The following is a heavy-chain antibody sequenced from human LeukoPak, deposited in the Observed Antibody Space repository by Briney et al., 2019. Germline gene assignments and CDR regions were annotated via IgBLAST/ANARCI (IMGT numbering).Heavy chain of an antibody. D-gene: IGHD3-22*01. V-gene: IGHV4-59*01. CDR2: IFYSGST. CDR1: GGSMRSYY. J-gene: IGHJ4*02. Sequence: SETLSLTCTVSGGSMRSYYWSWIRQPPGKGLEWIGYIFYSGSTNYNPSLKSRVTISVDTSKNQFSLKLSSVTAADTAVYYCARGVPNYYDSSGYYSNFGYWGQGTLVTVSS. CDR3: ARGVPNYYDSSGYYSNFGY.